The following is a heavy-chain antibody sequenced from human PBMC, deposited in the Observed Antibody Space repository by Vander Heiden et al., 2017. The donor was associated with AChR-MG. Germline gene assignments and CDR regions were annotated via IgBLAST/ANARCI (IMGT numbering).Heavy chain of an antibody. CDR1: GFTFGDYA. D-gene: IGHD6-6*01. CDR2: IRSKAYGGTT. V-gene: IGHV3-49*05. J-gene: IGHJ4*02. Sequence: EVQLVESGGGLVKPGRSLRLSCTASGFTFGDYAMSWFRQAPGKGLEWVGFIRSKAYGGTTEYAASVKGRFTISRDDSKSIAYLQMNSLKTEDTAVYYCTSVGDSSSPSSVYFDYWGQGTLVTVSS. CDR3: TSVGDSSSPSSVYFDY.